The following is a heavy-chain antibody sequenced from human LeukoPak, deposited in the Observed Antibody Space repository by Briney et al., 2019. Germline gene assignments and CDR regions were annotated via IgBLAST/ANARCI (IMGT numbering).Heavy chain of an antibody. Sequence: ASVKVSCKASGYTFTSYAMHWVRQAPGQRLEWMEWINAGNGNTKYSQKFQGRVTITRDTSASTAYMELSSLRSEDTAVYYCARDLERITMVRGVIGGIDYWGQGTLVTVSS. CDR2: INAGNGNT. V-gene: IGHV1-3*01. CDR3: ARDLERITMVRGVIGGIDY. D-gene: IGHD3-10*01. J-gene: IGHJ4*02. CDR1: GYTFTSYA.